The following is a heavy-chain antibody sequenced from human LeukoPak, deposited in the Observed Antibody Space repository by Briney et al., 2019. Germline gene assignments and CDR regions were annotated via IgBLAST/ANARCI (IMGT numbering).Heavy chain of an antibody. CDR1: GFTFDDYV. Sequence: GGSLRLSCAASGFTFDDYVMSWVRQAPGKGLEWVSAISGSGGSTYYADSVKGRFTISRDNSKNTLYLQMNSLRAEDTAVYYCAKGKSDYGDYVFDYWGQGTLVTVSS. CDR2: ISGSGGST. D-gene: IGHD4-17*01. J-gene: IGHJ4*02. V-gene: IGHV3-23*01. CDR3: AKGKSDYGDYVFDY.